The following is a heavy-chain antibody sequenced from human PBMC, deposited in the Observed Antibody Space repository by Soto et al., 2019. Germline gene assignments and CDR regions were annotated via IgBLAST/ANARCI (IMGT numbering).Heavy chain of an antibody. CDR2: INPNSGGT. J-gene: IGHJ4*02. V-gene: IGHV1-2*02. D-gene: IGHD6-13*01. CDR1: GRTFTAHF. CDR3: ARGGSWYGY. Sequence: QVQLVQSGAEVKKSGASVKVSCKASGRTFTAHFMHWLRQAPGQGLEWLGWINPNSGGTNYAPKFQGRVTMTRDTSITTVYMELSRLTSDDTAVYYCARGGSWYGYWGQGTRVTVSS.